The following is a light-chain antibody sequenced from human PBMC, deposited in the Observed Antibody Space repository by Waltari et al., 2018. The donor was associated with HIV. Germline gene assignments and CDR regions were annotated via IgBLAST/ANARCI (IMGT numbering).Light chain of an antibody. J-gene: IGLJ2*01. Sequence: QLVLTQSPSASASLRASVKLTCTLSSGHTNYAIAWHHHQPEKGPRYLMRLNSDGSYLKGDGIPDRFSGSSSGAERYLIISSLQSEDEADYYCQTWTTGIVLFGGGTKLTVL. CDR2: LNSDGSY. CDR3: QTWTTGIVL. CDR1: SGHTNYA. V-gene: IGLV4-69*01.